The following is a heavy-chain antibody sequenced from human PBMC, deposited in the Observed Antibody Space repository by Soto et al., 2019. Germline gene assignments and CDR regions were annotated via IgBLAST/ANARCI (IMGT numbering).Heavy chain of an antibody. CDR3: ARAVLYQPALYYYYYYGMDV. CDR2: IIPIFGTA. V-gene: IGHV1-69*13. Sequence: ASVKVSCKASGGTFSSYAISWVRQAPGQGLEWMGGIIPIFGTANYAQKFQGRVTITADESTSTAYMELSSLRSEDTAVYYCARAVLYQPALYYYYYYGMDVWGQGTTVTVSS. D-gene: IGHD2-2*01. CDR1: GGTFSSYA. J-gene: IGHJ6*02.